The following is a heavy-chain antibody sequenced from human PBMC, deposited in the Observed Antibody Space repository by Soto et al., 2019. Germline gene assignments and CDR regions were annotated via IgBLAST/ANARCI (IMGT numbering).Heavy chain of an antibody. J-gene: IGHJ4*02. D-gene: IGHD3-22*01. CDR2: ISGSGGST. CDR3: AKNGKYYYDGSGYYDY. CDR1: GFAFSSYA. V-gene: IGHV3-23*01. Sequence: PGGSLRLSCAASGFAFSSYAMSWVRQAPGKGLEWVSAISGSGGSTYYADSVKGRFTISRDNSKNTLYLQMNSLRAEDTAVYYCAKNGKYYYDGSGYYDYWGQGTLVTLSS.